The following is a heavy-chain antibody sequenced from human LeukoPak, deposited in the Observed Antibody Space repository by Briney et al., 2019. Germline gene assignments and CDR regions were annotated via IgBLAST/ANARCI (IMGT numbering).Heavy chain of an antibody. CDR3: ARARYYYDSSGHWYLDY. J-gene: IGHJ4*02. D-gene: IGHD3-22*01. CDR1: GGTFSSYA. Sequence: GSSVKVSCKASGGTFSSYAISWVRQAPGQGLEWMGGIIPIFGTANYAQKFQGRVTITADESTSTAYMELSSLRSEDTAVYYCARARYYYDSSGHWYLDYWGQGTLVTVSS. CDR2: IIPIFGTA. V-gene: IGHV1-69*01.